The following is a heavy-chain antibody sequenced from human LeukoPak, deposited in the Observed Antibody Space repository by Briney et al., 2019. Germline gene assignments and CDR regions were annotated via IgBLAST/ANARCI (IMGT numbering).Heavy chain of an antibody. CDR1: GYSISSGYY. Sequence: TSETLSLTCTVSGYSISSGYYWGWIRQPPGKGLEWIGSIYHSGSTYYNPSLKSRVTISVDTSKNQFSLKLSSVTAADTAVYYCARDELLWFGDQWGGAFDIWGQGTMVTVSS. J-gene: IGHJ3*02. V-gene: IGHV4-38-2*02. CDR2: IYHSGST. D-gene: IGHD3-10*01. CDR3: ARDELLWFGDQWGGAFDI.